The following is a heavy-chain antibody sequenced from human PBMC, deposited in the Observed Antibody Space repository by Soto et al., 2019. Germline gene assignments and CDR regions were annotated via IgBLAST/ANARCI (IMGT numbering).Heavy chain of an antibody. Sequence: PGGSLRLSCAASRFTFSSYGMHWVRQAPGKGLEWVAVIWYDGSNKYYADSVKGRFTISRDNSKNTLYLQMNSLRAEDTAVYYCARESGTAMVDYWGQGTLVTVPQ. CDR2: IWYDGSNK. J-gene: IGHJ4*02. D-gene: IGHD5-18*01. CDR1: RFTFSSYG. V-gene: IGHV3-33*01. CDR3: ARESGTAMVDY.